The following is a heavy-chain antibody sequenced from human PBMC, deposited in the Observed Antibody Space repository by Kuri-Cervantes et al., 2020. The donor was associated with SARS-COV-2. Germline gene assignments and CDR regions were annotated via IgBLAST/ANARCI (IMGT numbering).Heavy chain of an antibody. D-gene: IGHD5-18*01. J-gene: IGHJ4*02. CDR2: IYHSGST. V-gene: IGHV4-30-2*01. Sequence: SETLSLTCAVSGGSISSGGYSWSWIRQPPGKGLEWIGYIYHSGSTYYNPSLKSRVTISVDRSKNQFSLKLSSVTAADTAVYCCARKMDTAMVIDYWGQGTLVTVSS. CDR1: GGSISSGGYS. CDR3: ARKMDTAMVIDY.